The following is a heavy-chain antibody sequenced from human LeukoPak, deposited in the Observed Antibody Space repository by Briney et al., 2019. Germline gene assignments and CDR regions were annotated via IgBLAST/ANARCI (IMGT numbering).Heavy chain of an antibody. CDR3: AREDSADALDI. Sequence: PSETLSLTCTVSGGSISSYYWSWIRQPPGKGLEWIGYIYYSGGTNYNPSLKSRVTISVDTSKNQFSLKLSSVTAADTAVYYCAREDSADALDIWGQGTMVTVSS. V-gene: IGHV4-59*01. J-gene: IGHJ3*02. CDR2: IYYSGGT. CDR1: GGSISSYY.